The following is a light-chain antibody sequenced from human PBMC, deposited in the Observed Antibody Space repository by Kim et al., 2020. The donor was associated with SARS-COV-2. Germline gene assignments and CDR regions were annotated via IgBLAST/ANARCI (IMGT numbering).Light chain of an antibody. CDR3: QKYNSGPYT. Sequence: SASVGDRGTRTWRARQGIDNYLAWYQQKSGKVPKLLIYGASTLQPGVPSRFSGSASGTDFTLTISSLQPEDVATYYCQKYNSGPYTFGQGTKLEIK. CDR1: QGIDNY. J-gene: IGKJ2*01. CDR2: GAS. V-gene: IGKV1-27*01.